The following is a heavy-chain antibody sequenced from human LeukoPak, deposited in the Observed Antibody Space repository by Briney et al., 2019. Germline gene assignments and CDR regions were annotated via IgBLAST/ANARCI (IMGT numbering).Heavy chain of an antibody. CDR3: ARGDKSSGWYFLDY. CDR2: ITSSGSYI. J-gene: IGHJ4*02. V-gene: IGHV3-21*01. Sequence: GGSLRLSCAASGFTFSSYSMNWVRKAPGKGLGWVSSITSSGSYIYYADSVKGRFTISIDNAKNSLYLQMNSLRAEDTAVYYCARGDKSSGWYFLDYWGQRTLVTVSS. D-gene: IGHD6-19*01. CDR1: GFTFSSYS.